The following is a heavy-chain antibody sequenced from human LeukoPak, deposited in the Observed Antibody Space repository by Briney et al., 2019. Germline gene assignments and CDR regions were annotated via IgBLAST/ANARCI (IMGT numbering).Heavy chain of an antibody. V-gene: IGHV3-53*01. Sequence: GGSLRLSCAASGFTVSRDYMNWVRQAPGKGLEWVSAMYADGRTYYADSVKGRFTISRDNSKNTLFLHMNSLRAEDTAVYYCARDASGGGIMDYWGQGTLVTVSS. CDR3: ARDASGGGIMDY. CDR2: MYADGRT. D-gene: IGHD3-16*01. J-gene: IGHJ4*02. CDR1: GFTVSRDY.